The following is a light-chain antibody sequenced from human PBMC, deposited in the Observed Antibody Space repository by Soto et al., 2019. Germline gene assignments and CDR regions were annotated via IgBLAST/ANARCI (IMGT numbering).Light chain of an antibody. Sequence: DIVLTQTPLSSPVTLGQPASISCRSSQSLVDSDGYTYLSWLHQRPGQPPRLLIYKVSSRFPGVTDIVSGSGAVTDFTLKSSRVEAEDVGVYYCMQGTQFPPTFGQGTKLEIK. CDR2: KVS. V-gene: IGKV2-24*01. CDR1: QSLVDSDGYTY. CDR3: MQGTQFPPT. J-gene: IGKJ2*01.